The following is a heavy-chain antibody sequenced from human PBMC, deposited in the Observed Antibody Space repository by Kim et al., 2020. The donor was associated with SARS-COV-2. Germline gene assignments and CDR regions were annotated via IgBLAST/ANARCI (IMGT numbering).Heavy chain of an antibody. D-gene: IGHD5-12*01. V-gene: IGHV3-33*01. CDR3: AREKSASGYENENFYYGTDL. J-gene: IGHJ6*01. Sequence: GGSLRLSCEASGFTFTTYGMHWVRQTPGKGLEWVALIWYDGNFKYYADSVKGRFIISRDNSKNTLYLQMNGLRAEDTAMYYCAREKSASGYENENFYYGTDLWGQGTTVPGPS. CDR2: IWYDGNFK. CDR1: GFTFTTYG.